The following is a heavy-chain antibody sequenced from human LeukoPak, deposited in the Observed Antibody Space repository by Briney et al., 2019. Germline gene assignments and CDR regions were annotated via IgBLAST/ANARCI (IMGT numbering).Heavy chain of an antibody. V-gene: IGHV1-18*01. Sequence: ASVKVSFKASGYTFTSYGISWVRQAPGQGLEWMGWISAYNGNTNYAQKLQGRVTMTTDTSTSTAYMELRSLRSDDTAVYYCARGRITIFGVFMGFDYWGQGTLVTVSS. J-gene: IGHJ4*02. CDR2: ISAYNGNT. D-gene: IGHD3-3*01. CDR3: ARGRITIFGVFMGFDY. CDR1: GYTFTSYG.